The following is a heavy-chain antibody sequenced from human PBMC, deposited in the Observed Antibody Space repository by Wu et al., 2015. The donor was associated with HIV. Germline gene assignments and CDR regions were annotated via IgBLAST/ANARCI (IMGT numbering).Heavy chain of an antibody. J-gene: IGHJ1*01. CDR1: GYTFTGYY. D-gene: IGHD2-2*02. Sequence: QVQLVQSGAEVKKPGASVKVSCKASGYTFTGYYMHWVRQAPGQGLEWMGWINPNSGGTNYAQKFQGRVTMTRDTSISTAYMEVTRLTSDDTAVYYCARNRQKHADAIFDFQKWGQGTLVTVSS. CDR3: ARNRQKHADAIFDFQK. V-gene: IGHV1-2*02. CDR2: INPNSGGT.